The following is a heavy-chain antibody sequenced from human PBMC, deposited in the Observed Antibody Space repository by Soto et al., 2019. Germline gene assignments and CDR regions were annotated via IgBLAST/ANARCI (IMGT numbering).Heavy chain of an antibody. Sequence: SETLSLTCAVYGASFSCYYLTWLRPPPGKGLEWIGEINHSGTINFNPSLKSRLTISLDTSKKHFSLKLSSVTDADTAAYYCARADRTLVTSYSLDVWGQGTTVTVSS. CDR1: GASFSCYY. CDR3: ARADRTLVTSYSLDV. D-gene: IGHD2-21*02. V-gene: IGHV4-34*01. J-gene: IGHJ6*02. CDR2: INHSGTI.